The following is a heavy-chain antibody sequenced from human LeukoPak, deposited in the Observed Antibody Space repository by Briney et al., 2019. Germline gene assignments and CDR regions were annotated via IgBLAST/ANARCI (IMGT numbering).Heavy chain of an antibody. Sequence: GGSLRLSCVDSAFNFSGNYMTWVRQAPGKGLEWVSAIYIGGTTYYADSVKGRFTISRDNPKSTLYLQMHSLRAEDTAVYYCAREISRFGIWGQGTLVTVSS. CDR3: AREISRFGI. V-gene: IGHV3-66*01. CDR2: IYIGGTT. CDR1: AFNFSGNY. J-gene: IGHJ4*02. D-gene: IGHD3-16*01.